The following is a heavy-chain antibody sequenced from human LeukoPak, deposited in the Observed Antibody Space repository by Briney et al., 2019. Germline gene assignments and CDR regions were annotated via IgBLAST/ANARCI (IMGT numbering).Heavy chain of an antibody. CDR1: GFTFSSYS. CDR2: ISSSSSYI. Sequence: GGSLRLSCAASGFTFSSYSMNWVRQAPGKGLEWVSSISSSSSYIYYADSVKGRFTISRDNAKNSLYLQMNSLRAEDAAVYYCARSFYGSGSYQDYWGQGTLVTVSS. V-gene: IGHV3-21*01. J-gene: IGHJ4*02. D-gene: IGHD3-10*01. CDR3: ARSFYGSGSYQDY.